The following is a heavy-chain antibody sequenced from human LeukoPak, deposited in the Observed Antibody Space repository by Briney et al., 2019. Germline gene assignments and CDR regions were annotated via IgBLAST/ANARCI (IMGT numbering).Heavy chain of an antibody. Sequence: SQTLSLTCAVSGGSISSGGYSWSWIRQPPGKGLEWIGYIYHSGSTYYNPSLKSRVTISVDRSKNQFSLKLSSVTAADTAVYYCARAGDYSDYYGDMDVWGQGTTVTVSS. V-gene: IGHV4-30-2*01. CDR2: IYHSGST. CDR1: GGSISSGGYS. J-gene: IGHJ6*02. D-gene: IGHD4-11*01. CDR3: ARAGDYSDYYGDMDV.